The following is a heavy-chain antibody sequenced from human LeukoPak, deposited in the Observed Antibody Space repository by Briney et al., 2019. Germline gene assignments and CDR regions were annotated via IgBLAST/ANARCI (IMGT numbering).Heavy chain of an antibody. J-gene: IGHJ4*02. V-gene: IGHV3-74*01. D-gene: IGHD4-11*01. CDR1: GFTFSSDW. Sequence: PGGSLRLSCAAAGFTFSSDWMHWVRQSPGKGLVWVSRIKTDGSDTYYADSGGGRFTISRDNDKNTLYLQMDSLRAADTAVYFCARGDYSSHTLWGQGTLVTASS. CDR2: IKTDGSDT. CDR3: ARGDYSSHTL.